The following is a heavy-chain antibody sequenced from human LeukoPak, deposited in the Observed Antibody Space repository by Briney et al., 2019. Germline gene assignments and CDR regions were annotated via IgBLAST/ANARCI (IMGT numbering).Heavy chain of an antibody. CDR2: LHHSGST. D-gene: IGHD3-22*01. J-gene: IGHJ4*02. Sequence: PSETPSLTCAVSGYSITSTYWWVWIRQTPGRGLEWIGSLHHSGSTSYSPSLKSRVTISVDTSKNQFSLRLSSVTAADTAVYCCARVGGDDSTGHYSVDYWGQGTLVTVSS. V-gene: IGHV4-38-2*01. CDR3: ARVGGDDSTGHYSVDY. CDR1: GYSITSTYW.